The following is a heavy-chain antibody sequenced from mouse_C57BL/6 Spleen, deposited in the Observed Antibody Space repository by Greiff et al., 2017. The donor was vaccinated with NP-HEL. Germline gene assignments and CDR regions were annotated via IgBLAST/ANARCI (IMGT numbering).Heavy chain of an antibody. V-gene: IGHV1-80*01. CDR3: ARDDGSSPFDY. CDR1: GYAFSSYW. D-gene: IGHD1-1*01. Sequence: QVQLKESGAELVKPGASVKISCKASGYAFSSYWMNWVKQRPGKGLEWIGQIYPGDGDTNYNGKFKGKATLTADKSSSTAYMQLSSLTSEDSAVYFCARDDGSSPFDYWGQGTTLTVSS. CDR2: IYPGDGDT. J-gene: IGHJ2*01.